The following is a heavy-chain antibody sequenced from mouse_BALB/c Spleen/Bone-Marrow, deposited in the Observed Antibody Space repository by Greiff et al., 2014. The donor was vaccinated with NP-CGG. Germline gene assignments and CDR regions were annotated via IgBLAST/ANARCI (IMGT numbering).Heavy chain of an antibody. V-gene: IGHV5-6*01. Sequence: EVQLVESGGDLVKPGGSLKLSCAASGFTFSSYGMSWGRQTPDKRLEWVATISSGGSNTYYPDSVKGRFTISRDNAKNTLYLQMSGLKSEDTAMYYCARHQRYYAMDYWGQGTSVTVSS. CDR3: ARHQRYYAMDY. CDR2: ISSGGSNT. CDR1: GFTFSSYG. J-gene: IGHJ4*01.